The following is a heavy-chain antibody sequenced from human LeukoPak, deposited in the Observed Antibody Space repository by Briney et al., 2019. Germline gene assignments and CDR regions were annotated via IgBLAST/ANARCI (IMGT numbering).Heavy chain of an antibody. J-gene: IGHJ4*02. V-gene: IGHV3-30*18. CDR2: ISYDGSNK. D-gene: IGHD1-26*01. Sequence: GGSLRLSCAASGFTFSSYGMHWVRQAPGKGLEWVAVISYDGSNKYYADSVKGRFTISRDNSKNTLYLQMNSLRAEDTAVYYCANLAVVGATPDYWGQGTLVTVSS. CDR1: GFTFSSYG. CDR3: ANLAVVGATPDY.